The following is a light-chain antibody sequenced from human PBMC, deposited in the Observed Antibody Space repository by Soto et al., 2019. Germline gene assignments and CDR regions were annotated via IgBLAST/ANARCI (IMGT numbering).Light chain of an antibody. J-gene: IGLJ3*02. CDR1: SSNIESNT. Sequence: QPVLTQTPSASGTPGQRVTISCSGSSSNIESNTVNWYQQLPRAAPKLLIYSNDQRPSGVPDRFSGSKSDTSASLAISGLQSEDEADYYCATWDASLNGWVFGGGTQVTVL. CDR2: SND. CDR3: ATWDASLNGWV. V-gene: IGLV1-44*01.